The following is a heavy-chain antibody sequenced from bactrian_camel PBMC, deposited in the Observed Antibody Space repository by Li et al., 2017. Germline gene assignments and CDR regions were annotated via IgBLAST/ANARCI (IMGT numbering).Heavy chain of an antibody. CDR1: KYTYTSYC. J-gene: IGHJ6*01. CDR2: IDTDGET. D-gene: IGHD2*01. V-gene: IGHV3S53*01. CDR3: AADRSIKCAAVLRGTWSGEGDFAY. Sequence: VQLVESGGGSVQAGGSLRLSCETSKYTYTSYCLGWWRQAPGKERELVATIDTDGETTYVDFVKGRFTISQDNAKNTMYLEMNNVQAEDTAMYYCAADRSIKCAAVLRGTWSGEGDFAYWGQGTQVTVS.